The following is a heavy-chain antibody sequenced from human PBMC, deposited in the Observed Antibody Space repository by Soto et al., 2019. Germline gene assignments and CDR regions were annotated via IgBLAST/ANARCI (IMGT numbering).Heavy chain of an antibody. D-gene: IGHD2-2*01. V-gene: IGHV1-69*13. CDR1: GGTFSSYA. J-gene: IGHJ4*02. CDR3: ARSAALSSYFDY. Sequence: GASVKVSCKASGGTFSSYAISWVRQAPGQGLEWMGGIIPIFGTANYAQKFQGRVTITADESTSTAYTELSSLRSEDTAVYYCARSAALSSYFDYWGQGTLVTVSS. CDR2: IIPIFGTA.